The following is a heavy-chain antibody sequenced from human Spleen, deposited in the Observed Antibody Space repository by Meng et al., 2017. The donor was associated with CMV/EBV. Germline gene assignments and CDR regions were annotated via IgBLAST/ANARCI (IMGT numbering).Heavy chain of an antibody. V-gene: IGHV3-49*04. Sequence: GGSLRLSCAASGFTFSSYWMSWVRQAPGKGLEWVGFIRSKEYGGTPEYAASVKGRFVISRDDSKSIAYLQMNSLKTEDTAVYFCTGDTYGFVDLWGQGTLVTVSS. CDR2: IRSKEYGGTP. J-gene: IGHJ4*02. CDR1: GFTFSSYW. CDR3: TGDTYGFVDL. D-gene: IGHD4-17*01.